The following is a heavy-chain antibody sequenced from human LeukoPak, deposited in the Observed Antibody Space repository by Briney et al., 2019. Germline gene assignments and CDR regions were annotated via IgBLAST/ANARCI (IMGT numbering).Heavy chain of an antibody. Sequence: SETLSLTCAVYGGSFSGYYWSWIRQPPGKGLEWIGEINHSGSTNYNPSLKSRVTISVDTSKNQFSLRLSPVAVADTAVYYCAREGRDFWSGSRGWFDPWGQGTLVTVSS. CDR3: AREGRDFWSGSRGWFDP. CDR1: GGSFSGYY. V-gene: IGHV4-34*01. CDR2: INHSGST. J-gene: IGHJ5*02. D-gene: IGHD3-3*01.